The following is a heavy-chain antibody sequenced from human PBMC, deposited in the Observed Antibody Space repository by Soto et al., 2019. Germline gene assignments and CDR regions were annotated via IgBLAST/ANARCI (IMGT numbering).Heavy chain of an antibody. D-gene: IGHD6-6*01. CDR1: GYTFTGYY. CDR2: INPNSGGT. J-gene: IGHJ6*03. CDR3: ARDSSSSKYYYYMDV. V-gene: IGHV1-2*04. Sequence: ASVKVSCKASGYTFTGYYMHWVRQAPGQGLEWMGWINPNSGGTNYAQKFQGWVTMTRDTSISTAYMKLSRLRSDDTAVYYCARDSSSSKYYYYMDVWGKGTTVTVSS.